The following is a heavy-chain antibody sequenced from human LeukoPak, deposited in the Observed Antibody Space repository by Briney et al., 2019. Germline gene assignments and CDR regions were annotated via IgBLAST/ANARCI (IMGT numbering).Heavy chain of an antibody. J-gene: IGHJ6*02. D-gene: IGHD2-2*01. V-gene: IGHV5-10-1*01. CDR1: GYSFTSYW. CDR3: ARGRNCSSTSCYPWGV. Sequence: GESLKISCKGSGYSFTSYWISWVRQMPGKGLEWMGRIDPSDSYTNYSPSFQGHVTISADKSISTAYLQWSSLKASDTAMYYCARGRNCSSTSCYPWGVWGQGTTVTVPS. CDR2: IDPSDSYT.